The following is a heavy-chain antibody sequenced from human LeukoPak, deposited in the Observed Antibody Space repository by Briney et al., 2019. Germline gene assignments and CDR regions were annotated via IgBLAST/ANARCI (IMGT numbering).Heavy chain of an antibody. V-gene: IGHV3-48*03. Sequence: GGSLRLSSSASAFTSRSFDMNVVRQAPGKGLEWLSMSSSDGPIYHADSVKGRFTISRDNADNSLYLQMNSLTAEETAVYYCKREGPRDEFDFWGQGTLVTVSS. J-gene: IGHJ4*02. CDR1: AFTSRSFD. CDR3: KREGPRDEFDF. CDR2: SSSDGPI.